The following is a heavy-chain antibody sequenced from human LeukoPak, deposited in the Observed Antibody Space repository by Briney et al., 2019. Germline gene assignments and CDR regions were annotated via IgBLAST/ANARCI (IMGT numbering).Heavy chain of an antibody. CDR3: ARRLSMTGIPGELDY. CDR1: GGSISSYY. Sequence: SETLSLTCTVSGGSISSYYWSWIRQPPGKGLEWVADIYHSGSTNYNPSLKSRVTISVVTSKNQFSLKLSSVTTADTAVFYCARRLSMTGIPGELDYWGQGTLVTVSS. J-gene: IGHJ4*02. D-gene: IGHD1-20*01. CDR2: IYHSGST. V-gene: IGHV4-34*01.